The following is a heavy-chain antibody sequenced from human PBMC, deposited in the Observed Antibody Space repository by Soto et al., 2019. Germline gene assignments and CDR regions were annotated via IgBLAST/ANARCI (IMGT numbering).Heavy chain of an antibody. J-gene: IGHJ2*01. D-gene: IGHD6-19*01. CDR2: IWYDGSNK. CDR3: ARIPQIAVAGTRFGYFDL. Sequence: PGGSLRLSCAASGFTFSSYGMHGVRQAPGKGLEWVAVIWYDGSNKYYADSVKGRFTISRDNSKNTLYLQMNSLGAEDTAVYYCARIPQIAVAGTRFGYFDLWGRGTLVTVSS. CDR1: GFTFSSYG. V-gene: IGHV3-33*01.